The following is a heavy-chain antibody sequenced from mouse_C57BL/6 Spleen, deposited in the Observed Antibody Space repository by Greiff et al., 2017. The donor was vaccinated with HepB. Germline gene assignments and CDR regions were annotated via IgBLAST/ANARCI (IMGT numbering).Heavy chain of an antibody. D-gene: IGHD1-1*01. CDR1: GYTFTSYW. CDR3: ARRVFYYGSSYGYFDV. CDR2: IDPSDSYT. V-gene: IGHV1-59*01. Sequence: QVQLQQPGAELVRPGTSVKFSCKASGYTFTSYWMHWVQQRPGPGLEWIGVIDPSDSYTNYNQKFKGKATLTVDTSSSTAYMHLRSLTSEDSAVYYCARRVFYYGSSYGYFDVWGTGTTVTVSS. J-gene: IGHJ1*03.